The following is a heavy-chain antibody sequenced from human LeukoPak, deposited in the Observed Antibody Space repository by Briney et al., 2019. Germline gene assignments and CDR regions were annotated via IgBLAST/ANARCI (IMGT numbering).Heavy chain of an antibody. Sequence: SETLSLTCTVSGGSISSYYWSWIRQPPGKGLEWIGYIYYSGSTNYNPSLKSRVTISVDTSKHQFSLKLSSVTAADTAVYYCARDRRYYDSSGYPLRAFDIWGQGTMVTVSS. J-gene: IGHJ3*02. D-gene: IGHD3-22*01. V-gene: IGHV4-59*01. CDR2: IYYSGST. CDR1: GGSISSYY. CDR3: ARDRRYYDSSGYPLRAFDI.